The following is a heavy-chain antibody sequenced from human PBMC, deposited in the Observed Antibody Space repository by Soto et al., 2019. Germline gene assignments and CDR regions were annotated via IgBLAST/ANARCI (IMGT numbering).Heavy chain of an antibody. CDR2: ISYDGSNK. V-gene: IGHV3-30*18. Sequence: PGGSLRLSCAASGFTFSSYGMHWVRQAPGKGLEWVAVISYDGSNKYYADSVKGRFTISRDNSKNTLYLQMNSLRAEDTAVHYCAKDYSSSWYYWGQGTLVTVSS. CDR3: AKDYSSSWYY. CDR1: GFTFSSYG. D-gene: IGHD6-13*01. J-gene: IGHJ4*02.